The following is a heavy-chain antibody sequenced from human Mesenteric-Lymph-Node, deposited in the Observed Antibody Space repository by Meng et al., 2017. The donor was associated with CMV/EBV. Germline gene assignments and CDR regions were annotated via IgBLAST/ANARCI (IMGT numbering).Heavy chain of an antibody. J-gene: IGHJ5*02. D-gene: IGHD3-16*01. V-gene: IGHV1-18*01. Sequence: ASVKVSCKASGYTFTTYGINWVRQAPGHGLEWMGWISTYNGNTNYAQRVQGRVTLTRDTSTSTAYMELWSLTSDDTAMYYCAKDGGRRSAFAPYTWFDTWGQGTPVTVS. CDR3: AKDGGRRSAFAPYTWFDT. CDR2: ISTYNGNT. CDR1: GYTFTTYG.